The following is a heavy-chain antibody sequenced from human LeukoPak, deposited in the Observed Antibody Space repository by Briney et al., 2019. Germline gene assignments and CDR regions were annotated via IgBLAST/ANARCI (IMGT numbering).Heavy chain of an antibody. CDR1: GFTFSNYA. Sequence: GSLRLSCDASGFTFSNYAMSWVRPAPGKGLEWVSSIRGSGDTTYHANSVKGRFTISRDNSKNTLYLQMDSLRAEDTAVYYCAKRPDCSTTNCFRFEYWGQGTLVTVSS. CDR2: IRGSGDTT. CDR3: AKRPDCSTTNCFRFEY. D-gene: IGHD2-2*01. J-gene: IGHJ4*02. V-gene: IGHV3-23*01.